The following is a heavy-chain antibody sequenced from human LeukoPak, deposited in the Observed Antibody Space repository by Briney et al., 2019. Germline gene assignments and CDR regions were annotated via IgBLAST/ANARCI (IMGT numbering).Heavy chain of an antibody. V-gene: IGHV3-30*03. CDR3: TTPGGSGWHPLDY. CDR1: GFIFSNYA. J-gene: IGHJ4*02. CDR2: ISYDGSDK. Sequence: GGSLRLSCAASGFIFSNYAMHWVRQAPDKGLEWVALISYDGSDKYYTDSVKGRFTTSRDNSKNTLYLQMNSLRAEDTAVYYCTTPGGSGWHPLDYWGQGTLVTASS. D-gene: IGHD6-19*01.